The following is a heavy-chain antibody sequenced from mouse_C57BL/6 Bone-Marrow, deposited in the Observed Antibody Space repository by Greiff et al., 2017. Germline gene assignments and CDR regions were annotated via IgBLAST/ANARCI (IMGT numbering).Heavy chain of an antibody. CDR2: IRNKANGYTT. D-gene: IGHD2-4*01. J-gene: IGHJ1*03. V-gene: IGHV7-3*01. CDR3: ARAPYDFWYFDV. CDR1: GFTFTDYY. Sequence: EVKLQESGGGLVQPGGSLSLSCAASGFTFTDYYMSWVRQPPGKALEWLGFIRNKANGYTTEYSASVKGRFTISRDNSQSILYLQMNALRAEDSATYYCARAPYDFWYFDVWGTGTTVTVSS.